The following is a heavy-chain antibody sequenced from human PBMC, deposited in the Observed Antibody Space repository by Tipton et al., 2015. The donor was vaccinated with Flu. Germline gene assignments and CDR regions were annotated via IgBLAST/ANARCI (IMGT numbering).Heavy chain of an antibody. D-gene: IGHD4-17*01. CDR1: GGSXSGYY. CDR3: ARDDYGFNWFDP. CDR2: INHSGST. V-gene: IGHV4-34*01. J-gene: IGHJ5*02. Sequence: TLSLTCAVXGGSXSGYYXXWIRXPPGKGLEWXGEINHSGSTNYNPSLKSRVTISVDTSKNQFSLKLSSVTAADTAVYYCARDDYGFNWFDPWGQGTLVTVSA.